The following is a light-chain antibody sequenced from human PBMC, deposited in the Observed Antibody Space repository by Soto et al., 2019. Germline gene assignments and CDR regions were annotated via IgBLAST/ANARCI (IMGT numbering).Light chain of an antibody. J-gene: IGKJ5*01. CDR1: PDISNY. V-gene: IGKV1-33*01. Sequence: DIQMTQSPSSLSASVGDRVTITCQASPDISNYLNWYQQKPGKAPKLLIYDASNLETGVPSRFSGSGSVTDFTFTISSLQPEDIATYYCQQYDNLPITFGQGTRLEIK. CDR2: DAS. CDR3: QQYDNLPIT.